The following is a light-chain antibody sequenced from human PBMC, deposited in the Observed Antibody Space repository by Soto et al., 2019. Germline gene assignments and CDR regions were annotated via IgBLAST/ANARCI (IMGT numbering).Light chain of an antibody. Sequence: EIVLTQSPATLSLSPGERATLSCRASQSVSSYLAWYQHKPGQAARLLIYDASNRATGIPARFSGSGSGTDFTLTISSLDPEDFAVYYCQQRSNWITFGQGTRLEIK. J-gene: IGKJ5*01. CDR3: QQRSNWIT. V-gene: IGKV3-11*01. CDR2: DAS. CDR1: QSVSSY.